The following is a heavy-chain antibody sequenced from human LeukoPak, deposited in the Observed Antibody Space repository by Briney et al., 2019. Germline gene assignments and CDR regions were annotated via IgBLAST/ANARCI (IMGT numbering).Heavy chain of an antibody. J-gene: IGHJ6*03. CDR3: ATFFYDSWSGYPGGYYYYYYMDV. V-gene: IGHV3-30*02. Sequence: GGSLRLSCAASGFTFSSYGMHWVRQAPGKGLEWVAFIRYDGSNKYYADSVKGRFTISRDNSKNTLYLQMNSLRAEDTAVYYCATFFYDSWSGYPGGYYYYYYMDVWGKGTTVTVSS. CDR1: GFTFSSYG. CDR2: IRYDGSNK. D-gene: IGHD3-3*01.